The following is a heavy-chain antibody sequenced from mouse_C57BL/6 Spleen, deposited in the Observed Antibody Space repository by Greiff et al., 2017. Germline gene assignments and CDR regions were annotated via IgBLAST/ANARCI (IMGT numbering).Heavy chain of an antibody. V-gene: IGHV3-1*01. D-gene: IGHD1-1*02. CDR2: ISYSGST. CDR1: GYSITSGHD. CDR3: ARGHGLAWFAY. Sequence: EVQGVESGPGMVKPSQSLSLTCTVTGYSITSGHDWHWIRHFPGNKLEWMGYISYSGSTNYNPSLKSRISITHDTSKNHFFLKLNSVTTEDTATYYCARGHGLAWFAYWGQGTLVTVSA. J-gene: IGHJ3*01.